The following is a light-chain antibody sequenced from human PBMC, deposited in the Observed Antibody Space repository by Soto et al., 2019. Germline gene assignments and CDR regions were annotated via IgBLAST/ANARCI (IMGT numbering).Light chain of an antibody. CDR3: SSYTSTSTLVL. CDR2: AVS. J-gene: IGLJ2*01. V-gene: IGLV2-14*01. CDR1: SSDVGGYNY. Sequence: QSALTQPASVSGSPGQSITISCTGTSSDVGGYNYVSCYQQHPGKAPKLMIYAVSNRPSGVSNRFSGSKSDNTASLTISGLQAEDEAEYYCSSYTSTSTLVLFGGGTKLTVL.